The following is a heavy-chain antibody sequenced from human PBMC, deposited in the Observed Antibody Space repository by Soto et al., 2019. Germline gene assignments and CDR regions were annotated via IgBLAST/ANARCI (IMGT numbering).Heavy chain of an antibody. V-gene: IGHV3-66*01. J-gene: IGHJ3*02. CDR2: VYADGST. CDR1: GFTVSNTY. D-gene: IGHD6-19*01. CDR3: ARVLKSSGWDNDVFDI. Sequence: GGSLRLSCTASGFTVSNTYLSWVRQAPEKGLEWVSAVYADGSTHYADSVKGRFTISRDNAKNTLYLQMNTLRAEDTAVYYCARVLKSSGWDNDVFDIWGQGTMVTV.